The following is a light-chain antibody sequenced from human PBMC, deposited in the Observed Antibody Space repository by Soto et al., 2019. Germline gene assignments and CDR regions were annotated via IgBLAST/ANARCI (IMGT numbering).Light chain of an antibody. CDR2: GVS. V-gene: IGKV3-20*01. Sequence: EIVLTQSPGTLSLSRGERATLSCRASQSVSNSHLAWHQQKPGQAPRLLIFGVSSRAAGIPDRFSGSGSGTDFTLTIRRLEPEDFAVYYCQQYGSSYPWTFGQGTKVDIK. CDR1: QSVSNSH. CDR3: QQYGSSYPWT. J-gene: IGKJ1*01.